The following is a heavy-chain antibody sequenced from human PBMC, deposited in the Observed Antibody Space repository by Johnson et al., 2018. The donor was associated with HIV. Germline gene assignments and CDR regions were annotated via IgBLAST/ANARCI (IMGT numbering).Heavy chain of an antibody. Sequence: QMHLVESGGGVVQPGRSLRLSCAASGFTFSSYDMHWVRQAPGKGLEWVAVISYDGSNKYYADSVKGRFTISRDNSKNTLYLQMNSLRAEDTAVYYCARVEGGSSSNAFDIWGQGTMVTVSS. CDR3: ARVEGGSSSNAFDI. CDR2: ISYDGSNK. J-gene: IGHJ3*02. CDR1: GFTFSSYD. D-gene: IGHD6-13*01. V-gene: IGHV3-30-3*01.